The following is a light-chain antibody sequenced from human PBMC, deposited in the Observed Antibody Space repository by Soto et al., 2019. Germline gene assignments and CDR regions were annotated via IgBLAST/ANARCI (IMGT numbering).Light chain of an antibody. Sequence: QSVLTQPASVSGSPGQAITISCSGTSSDVGAFNYVSWYQQHPGKAPKLMIYDVSNRPSGVSNRFSGSKSGNTASLTISGLRAEDEADYYCNSYTSNNTDVLGTGTKVTVL. CDR3: NSYTSNNTDV. V-gene: IGLV2-14*03. CDR2: DVS. CDR1: SSDVGAFNY. J-gene: IGLJ1*01.